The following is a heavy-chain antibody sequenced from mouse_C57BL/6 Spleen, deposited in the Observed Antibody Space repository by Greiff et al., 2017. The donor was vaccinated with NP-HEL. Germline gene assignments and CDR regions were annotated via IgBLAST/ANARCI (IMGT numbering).Heavy chain of an antibody. J-gene: IGHJ2*01. Sequence: EVKLVESGGGLVKPGGSLKLSCAASGFTFSDYGMHWVRQAPEKGLEWVAYISSGSSTIYYADTVKGRFTISRDNAKNTLFLQMTSLRSEDTTMYYCARIYYGSLDYFDYWGQGTTLTVSS. CDR2: ISSGSSTI. V-gene: IGHV5-17*01. CDR3: ARIYYGSLDYFDY. D-gene: IGHD1-1*01. CDR1: GFTFSDYG.